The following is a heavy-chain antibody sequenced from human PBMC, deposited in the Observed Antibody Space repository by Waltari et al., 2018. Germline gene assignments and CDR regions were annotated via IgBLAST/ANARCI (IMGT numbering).Heavy chain of an antibody. V-gene: IGHV3-74*01. CDR1: GFTFSSSW. D-gene: IGHD3-10*01. CDR3: ARGGITSLFGGFDP. CDR2: INTDVSST. J-gene: IGHJ5*02. Sequence: EVQLVESGGGLVQPGGSLRLSCVASGFTFSSSWMHWVRQAPGKGLVWVSRINTDVSSTSSADSVKGRFTISRDNAKNTLYLQMNSLRAEDTAVYYCARGGITSLFGGFDPWGQGTLVTVSS.